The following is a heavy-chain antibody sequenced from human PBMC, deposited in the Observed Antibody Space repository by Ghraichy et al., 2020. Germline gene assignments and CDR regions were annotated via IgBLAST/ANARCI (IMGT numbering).Heavy chain of an antibody. D-gene: IGHD5-12*01. Sequence: SVKVSCKASGGTFSSYAISWVRQAPGQGLEWMGEIIPIFGTANYAQKFQGRVTITADESTSTAYMELSSLRSEDTAVYYCARETGYSGYDYYYYYGMDVWGQGTTVTVSS. V-gene: IGHV1-69*13. CDR1: GGTFSSYA. J-gene: IGHJ6*02. CDR2: IIPIFGTA. CDR3: ARETGYSGYDYYYYYGMDV.